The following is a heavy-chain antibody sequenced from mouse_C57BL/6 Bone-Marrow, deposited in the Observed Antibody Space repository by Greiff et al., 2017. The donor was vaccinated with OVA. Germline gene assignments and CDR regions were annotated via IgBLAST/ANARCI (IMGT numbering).Heavy chain of an antibody. CDR3: IITSVVASITYWSFDV. CDR1: GYTFTSYW. V-gene: IGHV1-69*01. CDR2: IDPSDSYT. Sequence: QVQLQQSGAELVMPGASVKLSCKASGYTFTSYWMHWVKQRPGQGLEWIGEIDPSDSYTNYNQKFKGKSTLTVDKSSSTAYMQLSSLTSEDSAVYYCIITSVVASITYWSFDVWGTGTTVTVSS. J-gene: IGHJ1*03. D-gene: IGHD1-1*01.